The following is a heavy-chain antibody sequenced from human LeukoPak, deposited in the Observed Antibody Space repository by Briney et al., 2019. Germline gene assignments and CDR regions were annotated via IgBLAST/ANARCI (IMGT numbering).Heavy chain of an antibody. V-gene: IGHV4-39*01. J-gene: IGHJ4*02. Sequence: PSETLSLTCTVSAGSISRSSYDWGWIGQPPGKGREWMGSIYYSGRTYYNPSLKSRVTISVDTSKNQFSLKLSSVTAADTAVYYCARVRDGYSYGYVYYWGQGTLVTVSS. CDR3: ARVRDGYSYGYVYY. D-gene: IGHD5-18*01. CDR1: AGSISRSSYD. CDR2: IYYSGRT.